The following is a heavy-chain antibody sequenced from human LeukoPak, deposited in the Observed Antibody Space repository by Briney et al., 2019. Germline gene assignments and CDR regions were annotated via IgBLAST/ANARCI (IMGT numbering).Heavy chain of an antibody. CDR1: GGSFSGYY. CDR3: ARERKVAVVPAADYYMDV. CDR2: INHSGST. Sequence: SETLSLTCAVYGGSFSGYYWSWIRQPPGKGLKWIGEINHSGSTNYNPSLKSRVTISVDTSMNQFSLKLSSVTVADTAVYYCARERKVAVVPAADYYMDVWGKGTTVTVYS. J-gene: IGHJ6*03. V-gene: IGHV4-34*01. D-gene: IGHD2-2*01.